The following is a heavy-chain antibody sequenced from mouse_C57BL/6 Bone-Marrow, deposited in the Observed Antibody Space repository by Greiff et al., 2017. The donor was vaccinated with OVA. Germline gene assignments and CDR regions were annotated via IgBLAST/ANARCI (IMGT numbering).Heavy chain of an antibody. CDR3: ARDYGSRFDY. Sequence: DVKLQESGPELVKPGASVKMSCKASGYTFTDYNMHWVKQSHGKSLEWIGYINPNNGGTSYNQKFKGKATLTVNKSSSTAYMELRSLTSEDSAVYYCARDYGSRFDYWGQGTTLTVSS. D-gene: IGHD1-1*01. V-gene: IGHV1-22*01. J-gene: IGHJ2*01. CDR2: INPNNGGT. CDR1: GYTFTDYN.